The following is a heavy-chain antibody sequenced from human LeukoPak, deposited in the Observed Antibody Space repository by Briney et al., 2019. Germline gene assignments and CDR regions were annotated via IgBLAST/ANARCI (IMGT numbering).Heavy chain of an antibody. CDR3: ARGQLWSGTYYFDY. CDR2: ISSSSSYI. CDR1: GFTFSSYS. V-gene: IGHV3-21*01. J-gene: IGHJ4*02. Sequence: GGSLRLSCAASGFTFSSYSMNWVRQAPGKGLEWVSSISSSSSYIYYADSVKGRFTISRDNAKNSLYLQMNSLRAEDTAVYYCARGQLWSGTYYFDYWGQGTLVTVSS. D-gene: IGHD5-18*01.